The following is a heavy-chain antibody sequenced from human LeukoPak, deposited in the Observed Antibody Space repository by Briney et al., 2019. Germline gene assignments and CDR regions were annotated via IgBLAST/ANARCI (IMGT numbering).Heavy chain of an antibody. Sequence: SETLSLTCAVYGGSFSGYYWSWIRQPPGKGLEWIGEINHSGSTNYNPSLKSRVTISVDTSKNRSSLKLSSVTAADTAVYYCARNSMSSTQKYAIDYWGQGTRVTVSS. D-gene: IGHD4-11*01. V-gene: IGHV4-34*01. J-gene: IGHJ4*02. CDR3: ARNSMSSTQKYAIDY. CDR1: GGSFSGYY. CDR2: INHSGST.